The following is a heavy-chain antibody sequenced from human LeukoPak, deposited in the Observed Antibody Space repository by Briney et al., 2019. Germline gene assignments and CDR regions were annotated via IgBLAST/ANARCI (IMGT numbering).Heavy chain of an antibody. Sequence: SETLSLTCAVYGGSFSGYYWSWIRQPPGQGLEWIGEINHSGSTNYNPSLKSRVTISVDTSKNQFSLKLSSVTAADTAVYYCATDSQRSAFDIWGQGTMVTVSS. CDR3: ATDSQRSAFDI. J-gene: IGHJ3*02. CDR1: GGSFSGYY. CDR2: INHSGST. V-gene: IGHV4-34*01. D-gene: IGHD4-17*01.